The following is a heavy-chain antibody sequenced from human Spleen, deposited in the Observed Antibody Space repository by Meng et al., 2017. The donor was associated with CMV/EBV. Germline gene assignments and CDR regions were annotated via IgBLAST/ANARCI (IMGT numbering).Heavy chain of an antibody. CDR3: AKDEERGRFLGGMDV. D-gene: IGHD3-3*01. CDR2: IWYDGSNK. J-gene: IGHJ6*02. CDR1: GFTFSSYG. V-gene: IGHV3-33*06. Sequence: GGSLRLSCAASGFTFSSYGMHWVRQAPGKGLEWVAVIWYDGSNKYYADSVKGRFTISRDNSKNTLYLQMNSLRDEDTALYYCAKDEERGRFLGGMDVWGQGTTVTVSS.